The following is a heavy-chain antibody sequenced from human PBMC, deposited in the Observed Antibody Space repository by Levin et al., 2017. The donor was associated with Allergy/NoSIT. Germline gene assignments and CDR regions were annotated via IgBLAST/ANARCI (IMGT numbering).Heavy chain of an antibody. D-gene: IGHD6-19*01. CDR3: VRPGYSSGRYGSGGYGQH. CDR1: GFTFSSYG. CDR2: ISSNGDSA. V-gene: IGHV3-64D*06. Sequence: PGESLKISCSASGFTFSSYGMHWVRQAPGKGLEYVSAISSNGDSAYYADSVKGRFTISRDNSKNTLYLQMSSLRPEDTAVYHCVRPGYSSGRYGSGGYGQHWGQGTLVTVSS. J-gene: IGHJ1*01.